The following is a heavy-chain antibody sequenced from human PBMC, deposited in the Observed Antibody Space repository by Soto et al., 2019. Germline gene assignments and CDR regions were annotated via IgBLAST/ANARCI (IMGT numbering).Heavy chain of an antibody. J-gene: IGHJ4*02. CDR2: ISSSTSHT. CDR1: GFTFSDYY. D-gene: IGHD6-13*01. Sequence: GGSLRLSCAVSGFTFSDYYMTWIRQAPGKGLEWVSYISSSTSHTNYADSVKGRFTISRDNAKNSLFLQMNSLRAEDTAVYYCARGKGAAADYFDFWGQGTLVTVSS. V-gene: IGHV3-11*05. CDR3: ARGKGAAADYFDF.